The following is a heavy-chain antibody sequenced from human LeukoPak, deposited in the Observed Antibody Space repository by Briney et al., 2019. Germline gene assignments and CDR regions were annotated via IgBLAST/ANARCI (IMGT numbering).Heavy chain of an antibody. D-gene: IGHD1-1*01. CDR1: GGSISSGDYS. Sequence: SETRCLTCAVSGGSISSGDYSWSWIRQPPGKRLGWIGYIFQSGSTYYNPSLKSRVTISGDRSKNQFSLKLSSVTAADTAVYYCARVGSDWNDVRYNWFDPWGQGTLVTVSS. CDR3: ARVGSDWNDVRYNWFDP. J-gene: IGHJ5*02. CDR2: IFQSGST. V-gene: IGHV4-30-2*01.